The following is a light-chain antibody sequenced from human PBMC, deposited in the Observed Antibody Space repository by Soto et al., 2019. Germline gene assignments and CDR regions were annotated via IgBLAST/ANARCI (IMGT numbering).Light chain of an antibody. CDR1: SSDVGGYNY. J-gene: IGLJ2*01. Sequence: QSVLTQPASVSGSPGQSISISCTGSSSDVGGYNYVSWYQQHPGKAPKIVIYDVTNRPSGLSNRFSGSKSGNTASLTISGLQAEDEADYYCSSYTSSRTLIFGGGTQLTVL. CDR2: DVT. V-gene: IGLV2-14*03. CDR3: SSYTSSRTLI.